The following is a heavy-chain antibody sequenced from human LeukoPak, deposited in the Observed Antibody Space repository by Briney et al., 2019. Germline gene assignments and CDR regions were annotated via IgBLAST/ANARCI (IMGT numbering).Heavy chain of an antibody. Sequence: GGSVRLSCAASGFTFSSYSMNWVRLAPGKGLEWVSSISSSSSYIYYADSVRGRFTISRDNAKNSLYLQMNSLRAEDTAVYYCARDSGGSGSPFDYWGQGTLVTVSS. J-gene: IGHJ4*02. V-gene: IGHV3-21*01. CDR2: ISSSSSYI. CDR3: ARDSGGSGSPFDY. CDR1: GFTFSSYS. D-gene: IGHD3-10*01.